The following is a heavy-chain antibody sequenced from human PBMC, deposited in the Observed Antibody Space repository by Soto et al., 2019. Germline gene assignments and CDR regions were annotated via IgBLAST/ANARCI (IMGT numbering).Heavy chain of an antibody. J-gene: IGHJ6*02. CDR3: ASPYRSGWRSGMDV. D-gene: IGHD6-19*01. V-gene: IGHV3-21*01. CDR1: GFTFRSYT. Sequence: VQLVESGGGPVKPGGSRRLSCVVSGFTFRSYTMHWVRQAPGKGLEWVSSISSMSDDIYYADSVKGRFTISRDNAKNSVYLQMNSLRVEDTAVYYCASPYRSGWRSGMDVWGQGTTVTVS. CDR2: ISSMSDDI.